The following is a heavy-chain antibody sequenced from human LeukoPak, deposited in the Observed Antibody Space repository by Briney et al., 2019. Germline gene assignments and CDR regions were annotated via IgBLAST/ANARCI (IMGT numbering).Heavy chain of an antibody. V-gene: IGHV1-46*03. CDR2: INPSGGST. CDR1: GYTFTSYY. CDR3: ARDTPGDIVATYYFDY. Sequence: ASVKVSCKASGYTFTSYYMHWVRQAPGQGLEWMGIINPSGGSTGYAQKFQGRVTMTRDTSTSTVYMELSNLRSEDTAVYYCARDTPGDIVATYYFDYWGQGTLVTVSS. D-gene: IGHD5-12*01. J-gene: IGHJ4*02.